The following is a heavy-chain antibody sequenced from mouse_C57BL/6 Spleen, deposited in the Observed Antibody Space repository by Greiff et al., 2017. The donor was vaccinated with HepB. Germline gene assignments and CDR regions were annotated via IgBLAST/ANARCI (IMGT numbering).Heavy chain of an antibody. V-gene: IGHV1-50*01. Sequence: QVQLQQPGAELVKPGASVKLSCKASGYTFTSYWMQWVKQRPGQGLEWIGEIDPSDSYTNYNQKFKGKATLTVDTYSSTAYMQLSSLTSEDSAVDYCARGTIPTVVATDAMDYWGQGTSVTVSS. CDR1: GYTFTSYW. CDR2: IDPSDSYT. CDR3: ARGTIPTVVATDAMDY. D-gene: IGHD1-1*01. J-gene: IGHJ4*01.